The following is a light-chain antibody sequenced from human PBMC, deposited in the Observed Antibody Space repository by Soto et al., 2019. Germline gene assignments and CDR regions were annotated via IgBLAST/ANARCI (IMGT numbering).Light chain of an antibody. CDR2: DAS. CDR1: QSISRW. J-gene: IGKJ4*01. CDR3: QQYNSYLT. V-gene: IGKV1-5*01. Sequence: DIQMTQSPSTLSASVGDRVTSTCRASQSISRWLAWYQQKAGKAPKLLIFDASTLETGVPLRFSGSGSGTEFTITITNLQPDDFATYYCQQYNSYLTFCGETKVHIK.